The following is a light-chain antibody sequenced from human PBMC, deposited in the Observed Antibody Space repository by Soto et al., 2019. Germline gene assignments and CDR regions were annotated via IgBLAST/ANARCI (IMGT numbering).Light chain of an antibody. CDR1: QTVSRSY. CDR3: QQRLHWPIT. J-gene: IGKJ5*01. V-gene: IGKV3D-20*02. CDR2: GTS. Sequence: EVVLTQSPGSLSLSPGEGATLSCKASQTVSRSYLAWYQQKPGQAPRLLIFGTSNRATGIPDRFSGSGSETDFTLTISSLEPEDFAVYYCQQRLHWPITFGQGTRLEIK.